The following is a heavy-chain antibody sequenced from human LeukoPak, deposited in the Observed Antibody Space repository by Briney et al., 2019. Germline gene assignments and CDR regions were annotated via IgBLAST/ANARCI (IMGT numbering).Heavy chain of an antibody. CDR1: GGSFSGYY. J-gene: IGHJ6*02. CDR3: ARTTVTTEVNGTHYGMDV. Sequence: SETLSLTCAVYGGSFSGYYWSWIRQPPGKGLEWIGEINHSGSTNYNPSLKSRVTISVDTSKNQFSLKLSSVTAAHTVVYYCARTTVTTEVNGTHYGMDVWGQGTTVTVSS. D-gene: IGHD4-17*01. CDR2: INHSGST. V-gene: IGHV4-34*01.